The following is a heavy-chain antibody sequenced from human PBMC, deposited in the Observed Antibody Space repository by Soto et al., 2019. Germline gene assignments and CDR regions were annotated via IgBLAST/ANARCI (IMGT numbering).Heavy chain of an antibody. CDR1: GYNFIAQN. CDR3: ARERHLNTPSDAFDL. V-gene: IGHV1-2*02. Sequence: QVHLVQSGAEVKKPGASVKVSCMSSGYNFIAQNIHWVRQAPGLGLVWMGKMNPNSGGSDYAQECQGRATATRDTSISTVYMELTSLKSDDTAVYYCARERHLNTPSDAFDLWGQGTMVIVSS. J-gene: IGHJ3*01. CDR2: MNPNSGGS.